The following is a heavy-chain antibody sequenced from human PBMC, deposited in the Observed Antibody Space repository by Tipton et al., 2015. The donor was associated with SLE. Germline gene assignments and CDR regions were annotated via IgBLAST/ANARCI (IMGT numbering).Heavy chain of an antibody. CDR2: IKSKTDGGTI. J-gene: IGHJ4*02. CDR1: GFTFNKAW. V-gene: IGHV3-15*01. CDR3: STNPTSGF. Sequence: SLRLSCAASGFTFNKAWLSWVRQAPGKGLEWVSRIKSKTDGGTIDYAAPVKGRFTISRDDSGNTLYLQMSSLKTEDTAVYYCSTNPTSGFWGQGTLVTVSS. D-gene: IGHD3-10*01.